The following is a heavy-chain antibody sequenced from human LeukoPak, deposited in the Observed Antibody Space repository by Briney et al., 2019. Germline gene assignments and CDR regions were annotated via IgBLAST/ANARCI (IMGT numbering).Heavy chain of an antibody. CDR1: GGTFSSYA. D-gene: IGHD5-24*01. CDR3: ARGWPRYYYYMDV. Sequence: VASVKVSCKASGGTFSSYAISWVRQAPGQGLEWMGGIIPIFGTANYAQKFQGRVTITADESTSTAYMELSSLRSEDTAVYYCARGWPRYYYYMDVWGKGTTVTVSS. CDR2: IIPIFGTA. V-gene: IGHV1-69*13. J-gene: IGHJ6*03.